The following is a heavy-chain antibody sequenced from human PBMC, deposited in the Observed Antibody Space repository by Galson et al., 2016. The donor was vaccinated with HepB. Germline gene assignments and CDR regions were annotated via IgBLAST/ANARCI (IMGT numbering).Heavy chain of an antibody. J-gene: IGHJ4*02. CDR1: GYTFTNYY. CDR2: INPTDVTT. V-gene: IGHV1-46*01. D-gene: IGHD5-12*01. CDR3: ARGADSGYDLGDY. Sequence: SVKVSCKASGYTFTNYYIHWVRQAPAQGLEWMGIINPTDVTTPYAQKFQGRVTMTSDTSTSTVYMELSSLRSADTAVYYCARGADSGYDLGDYWGQGTLVTVSS.